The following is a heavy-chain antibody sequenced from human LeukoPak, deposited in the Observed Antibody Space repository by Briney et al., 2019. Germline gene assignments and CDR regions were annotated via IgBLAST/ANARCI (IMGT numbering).Heavy chain of an antibody. V-gene: IGHV1-8*01. J-gene: IGHJ4*02. CDR3: ARGAPGSYCSGGSCPYFDY. Sequence: ASEKVSCKASGYTFTSYDINWVRQATGQGLEWMGWMNPNSGNTGYAQKFQGRVTMTRNTSISTAYMELSSLRSEDTAVYYCARGAPGSYCSGGSCPYFDYWGQGALVTVSS. CDR2: MNPNSGNT. D-gene: IGHD2-15*01. CDR1: GYTFTSYD.